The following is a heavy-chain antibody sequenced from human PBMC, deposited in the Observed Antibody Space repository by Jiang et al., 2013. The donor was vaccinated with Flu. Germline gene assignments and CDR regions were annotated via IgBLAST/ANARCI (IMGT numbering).Heavy chain of an antibody. CDR1: GYTFTGYY. V-gene: IGHV1-2*04. J-gene: IGHJ6*02. CDR3: AREGDCSSTSCYHYYYYGMDV. D-gene: IGHD2-2*01. CDR2: INPNSGGT. Sequence: SGAEVKKPGASVKVSCKASGYTFTGYYMHWVRQAPGQGLEWMGWINPNSGGTNYAQKFQGWVTMTRDTSISTAYMELSRLRSDDTAVYYCAREGDCSSTSCYHYYYYGMDVWGQGTTVTVSS.